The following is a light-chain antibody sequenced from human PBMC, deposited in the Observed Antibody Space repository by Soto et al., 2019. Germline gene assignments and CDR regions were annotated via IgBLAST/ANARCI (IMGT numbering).Light chain of an antibody. J-gene: IGLJ1*01. Sequence: SVLPQPASVSGSPGQSITISCTGTSSDVGGYNYVSWYQQHPGTAPKLLIFDVSNRPSGVSNRFPGSKSGNTASLTISGLQTEDEADYYCSSYTSASTYVFGTGTKVTVL. CDR2: DVS. CDR3: SSYTSASTYV. V-gene: IGLV2-14*03. CDR1: SSDVGGYNY.